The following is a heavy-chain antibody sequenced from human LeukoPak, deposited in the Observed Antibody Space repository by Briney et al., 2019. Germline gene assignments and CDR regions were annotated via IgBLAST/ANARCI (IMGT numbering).Heavy chain of an antibody. J-gene: IGHJ4*02. D-gene: IGHD4-17*01. CDR3: ARANSYYYGDLDY. CDR1: GGSITSSSSY. Sequence: SQTLSLTCPVSGGSITSSSSYWGWIRQPPGKGLEWIGYIYYSGSTNYNPSLKSRVTISVDTSKNQFSLNLTSVTAADTAVYYCARANSYYYGDLDYWGQGTLVTVSS. V-gene: IGHV4-61*05. CDR2: IYYSGST.